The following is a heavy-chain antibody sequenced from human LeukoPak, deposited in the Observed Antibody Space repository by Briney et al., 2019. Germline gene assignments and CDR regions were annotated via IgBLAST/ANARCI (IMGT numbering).Heavy chain of an antibody. J-gene: IGHJ4*02. CDR3: SRHEALPGDY. D-gene: IGHD2-21*02. CDR2: IRTKANNYAT. Sequence: GGSLRLSCTVSGFTFGTYRMSWLRQAPGKGLDWVGHIRTKANNYATAYAASVKGRFTISRDDSKNTAYLQMNSLKIEDTAVYYCSRHEALPGDYWGQGTLVTVSS. CDR1: GFTFGTYR. V-gene: IGHV3-73*01.